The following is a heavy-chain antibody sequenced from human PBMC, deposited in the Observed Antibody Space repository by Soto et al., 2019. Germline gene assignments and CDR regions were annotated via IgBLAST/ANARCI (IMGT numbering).Heavy chain of an antibody. V-gene: IGHV4-59*08. CDR1: GGSISPYY. CDR2: IYYGGST. CDR3: AIQEVGGTYVYTFDS. D-gene: IGHD1-26*01. Sequence: PSETLSLTCTVSGGSISPYYWTWIRQPPGKGLEWLGYIYYGGSTSYNPSLKSRVTISLETSRSQISLRLTSVTAADTAVYYCAIQEVGGTYVYTFDSWGQGSLVTVSS. J-gene: IGHJ5*01.